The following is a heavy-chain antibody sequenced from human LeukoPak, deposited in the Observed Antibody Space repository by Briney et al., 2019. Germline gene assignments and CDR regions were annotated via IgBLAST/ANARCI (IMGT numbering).Heavy chain of an antibody. J-gene: IGHJ4*02. CDR1: GFIVSINY. D-gene: IGHD5-12*01. Sequence: GGSLRLSCAASGFIVSINYMHWVRQAPGKGLEWVSVLYSGGTTYYADSVKGRFTISRDNSKNTLYLQMNSLRADDTAVYYCAKLTVATFRSLFDSWGQGTLVTVSS. CDR2: LYSGGTT. CDR3: AKLTVATFRSLFDS. V-gene: IGHV3-53*01.